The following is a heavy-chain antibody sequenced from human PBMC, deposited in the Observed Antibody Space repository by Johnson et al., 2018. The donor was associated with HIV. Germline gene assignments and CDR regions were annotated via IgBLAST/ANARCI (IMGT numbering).Heavy chain of an antibody. D-gene: IGHD3-3*01. CDR1: GFTFSSYA. CDR2: ISGSGCST. V-gene: IGHV3-23*04. J-gene: IGHJ3*02. CDR3: ARDRNHYDFWSGYYYDAFDI. Sequence: VQLVESGGGLVQPGGSLRLSCAASGFTFSSYAMSWVRQAPGKGMEWVSAISGSGCSTYYADSVKGRFTISRDNSKNTLYLQMNSLRAEDTAVYYCARDRNHYDFWSGYYYDAFDIWGQGTMVTVSS.